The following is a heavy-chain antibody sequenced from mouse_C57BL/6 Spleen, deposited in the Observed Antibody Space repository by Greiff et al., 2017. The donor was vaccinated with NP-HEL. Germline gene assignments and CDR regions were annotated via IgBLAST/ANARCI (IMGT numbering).Heavy chain of an antibody. J-gene: IGHJ2*01. D-gene: IGHD1-1*01. CDR2: INPSSGYT. CDR1: GYTFTSYT. V-gene: IGHV1-4*01. Sequence: VQLQQSGAELARPGASVKMSCKASGYTFTSYTMHWVKQRPGQGLEWIGYINPSSGYTKYNQKFKDKATLTAEKSSSTAYMQLSSLTSEDSAVYYCARGGLGSRTLDYWGQGTTLTVSS. CDR3: ARGGLGSRTLDY.